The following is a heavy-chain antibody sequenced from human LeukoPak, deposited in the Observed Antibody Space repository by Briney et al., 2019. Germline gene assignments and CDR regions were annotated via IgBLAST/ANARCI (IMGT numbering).Heavy chain of an antibody. Sequence: AETLSLTCAVYGGSFSGYYWSWIRQPPGKGLEWIGEINHSGSTNYNPSLKSRVTLSVDTSKNQFSLKLGSVTAVDTAVYYCARTADFMSFDSWGQGTLVTVSS. CDR3: ARTADFMSFDS. J-gene: IGHJ4*02. D-gene: IGHD3-16*01. CDR1: GGSFSGYY. CDR2: INHSGST. V-gene: IGHV4-34*01.